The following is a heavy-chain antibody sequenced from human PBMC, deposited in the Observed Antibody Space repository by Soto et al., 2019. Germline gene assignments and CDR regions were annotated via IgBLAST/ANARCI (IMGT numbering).Heavy chain of an antibody. CDR1: GLTFSDAW. D-gene: IGHD6-19*01. Sequence: PGGSLRLSCKTSGLTFSDAWMSWVRQSPGKGLEWVGRIKSTSAGGATDYLGAVKGRFTISRDDSRDSLFLQMNSLQTEDTAVYYCVREMRHSFGWYGAFDIWGHGTMVTVSS. CDR3: VREMRHSFGWYGAFDI. J-gene: IGHJ3*02. CDR2: IKSTSAGGAT. V-gene: IGHV3-15*05.